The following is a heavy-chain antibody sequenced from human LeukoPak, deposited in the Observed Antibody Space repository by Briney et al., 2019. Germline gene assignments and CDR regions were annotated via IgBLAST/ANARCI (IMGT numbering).Heavy chain of an antibody. CDR3: ARCVGTTVTTEDAFDI. D-gene: IGHD4-17*01. V-gene: IGHV1-46*01. J-gene: IGHJ3*02. CDR2: INPSGGST. Sequence: ASVKVSCKASGYTFTSYYMHWVRQAPGQGLEWMGIINPSGGSTSYAQKFQGRVTMTRDMSTSTVYMELSSLRSEDTAVYYCARCVGTTVTTEDAFDIWGQGTMVTVSS. CDR1: GYTFTSYY.